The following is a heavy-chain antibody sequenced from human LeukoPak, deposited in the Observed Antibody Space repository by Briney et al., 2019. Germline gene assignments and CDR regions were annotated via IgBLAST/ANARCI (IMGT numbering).Heavy chain of an antibody. CDR1: GGSISGYH. J-gene: IGHJ3*02. CDR3: ARTNAFDI. Sequence: SETLSLTCTVSGGSISGYHWSWIRQPPGKGLEWMAYNYYTGSTAYNPSLKSRVTISIDTSKNQFSLKLTSVTAADTAVYYCARTNAFDIWGQRTVVSVSS. CDR2: NYYTGST. V-gene: IGHV4-59*01.